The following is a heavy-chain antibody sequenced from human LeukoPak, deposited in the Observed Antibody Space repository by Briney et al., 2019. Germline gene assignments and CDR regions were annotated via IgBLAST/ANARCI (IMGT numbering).Heavy chain of an antibody. Sequence: SVKVSCKASGYTFTSYAISWVRQAPGQGLEWMGKIIPILGIANYAQKFQGRVTITADKSTSTAYMELSSLRSEDTAVYYCARDRVPSAAGFDYWGQGTLVTVSS. CDR3: ARDRVPSAAGFDY. D-gene: IGHD6-13*01. CDR1: GYTFTSYA. J-gene: IGHJ4*02. V-gene: IGHV1-69*04. CDR2: IIPILGIA.